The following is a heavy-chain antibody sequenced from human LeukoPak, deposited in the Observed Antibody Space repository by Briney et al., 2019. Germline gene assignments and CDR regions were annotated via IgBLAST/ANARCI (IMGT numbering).Heavy chain of an antibody. CDR3: AREPIFSCGGDCYLLDAFDI. J-gene: IGHJ3*02. Sequence: SETLSLTCTVSGGSISSYYWSWIRQPPGKGLEWIGYIYYSGSTNYNPSLKSRVTISVDTSKNQFSLKLSSVTAADPAVYYCAREPIFSCGGDCYLLDAFDIWGQGTMVTVSS. CDR2: IYYSGST. CDR1: GGSISSYY. D-gene: IGHD2-21*01. V-gene: IGHV4-59*01.